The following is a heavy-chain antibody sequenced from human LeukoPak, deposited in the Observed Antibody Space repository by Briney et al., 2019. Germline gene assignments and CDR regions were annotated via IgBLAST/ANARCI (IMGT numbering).Heavy chain of an antibody. V-gene: IGHV4-34*01. J-gene: IGHJ5*02. CDR3: ARGGGLWFGERWFDP. CDR1: GVSFSGYY. Sequence: SETLSLTCAVYGVSFSGYYWSWVRQPPGKGLEWVGEINHSGSTNYNPSLKSRVTISVDTSKNQFSLKLSSVTAADTAVYYCARGGGLWFGERWFDPWGQGTLVTVSS. D-gene: IGHD3-10*01. CDR2: INHSGST.